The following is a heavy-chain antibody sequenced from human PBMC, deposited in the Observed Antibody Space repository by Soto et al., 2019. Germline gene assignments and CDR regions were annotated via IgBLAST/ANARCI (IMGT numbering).Heavy chain of an antibody. Sequence: GGSLRLSCAASGFTFSSYAMSWVRQAPGKGLEWVSAISGSGGSTYYADSVKGRFTISRDNSKNTLYLQMNSLRAEDTAVYYYARDLYTVTTTPFFDYWGQGTLVTVSS. J-gene: IGHJ4*02. CDR3: ARDLYTVTTTPFFDY. CDR1: GFTFSSYA. CDR2: ISGSGGST. V-gene: IGHV3-23*01. D-gene: IGHD4-17*01.